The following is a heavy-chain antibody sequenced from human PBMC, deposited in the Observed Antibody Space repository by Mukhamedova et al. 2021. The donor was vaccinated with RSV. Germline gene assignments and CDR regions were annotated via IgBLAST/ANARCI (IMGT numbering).Heavy chain of an antibody. CDR3: ASTSSSSRMDYYYYYMYV. Sequence: QGLEWMGGIIPIFGTANYAQKFQGRVTITADESTSTAYMELSSLRSEDTAVYYCASTSSSSRMDYYYYYMYVWGKGTTFTVSS. J-gene: IGHJ6*03. D-gene: IGHD6-6*01. V-gene: IGHV1-69*01. CDR2: IIPIFGTA.